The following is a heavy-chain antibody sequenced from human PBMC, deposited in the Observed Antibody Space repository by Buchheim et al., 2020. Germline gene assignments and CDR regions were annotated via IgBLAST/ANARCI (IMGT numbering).Heavy chain of an antibody. CDR1: GGSFSGYY. CDR3: ARGNQIKYFDL. V-gene: IGHV4-34*01. CDR2: INHSGDT. J-gene: IGHJ2*01. Sequence: QVQLQQWGAGLLKPSETLSLTCAVYGGSFSGYYWSWIRQPPGKGLEWIGEINHSGDTNYKSSLKSRVTVFVDPSNNQFSLKMSSVTAADTAVYYCARGNQIKYFDLWGRGTL.